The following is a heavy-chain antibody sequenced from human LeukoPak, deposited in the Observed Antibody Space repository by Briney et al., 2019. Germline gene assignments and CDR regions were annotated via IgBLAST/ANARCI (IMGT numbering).Heavy chain of an antibody. V-gene: IGHV3-7*01. CDR1: TVIFRKYW. CDR2: IAHDGSVK. J-gene: IGHJ4*02. Sequence: GGSLRLSCAASTVIFRKYWMGWARQAPGKGLEWVANIAHDGSVKWYVDSVKGRFTISRDNAKNSLYLQMNSLRAEDTAVYYCARVGYNWNDVYFFDYWGQGILVTVSS. D-gene: IGHD1-1*01. CDR3: ARVGYNWNDVYFFDY.